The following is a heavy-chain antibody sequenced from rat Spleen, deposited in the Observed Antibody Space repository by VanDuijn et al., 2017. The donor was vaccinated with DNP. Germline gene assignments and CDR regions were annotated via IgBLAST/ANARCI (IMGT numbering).Heavy chain of an antibody. CDR3: ARSDSYGFPY. Sequence: EVQLVESGGGPVQPGRSLKLSCLASGFIFSNHWMTWIRQAPTKGLKWVATITNAGGSTYYPDSVKGRLTISRDNAKSTLYLQMDSLRSEDTATYYCARSDSYGFPYWGQGTLVTVSS. CDR2: ITNAGGST. V-gene: IGHV5-31*01. J-gene: IGHJ3*01. D-gene: IGHD1-2*01. CDR1: GFIFSNHW.